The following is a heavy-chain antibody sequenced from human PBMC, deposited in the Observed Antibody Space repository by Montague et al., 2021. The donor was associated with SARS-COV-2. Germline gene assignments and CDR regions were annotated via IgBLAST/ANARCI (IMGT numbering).Heavy chain of an antibody. CDR2: IYYSGST. J-gene: IGHJ3*02. CDR1: GGSISSYY. V-gene: IGHV4-59*01. Sequence: SETLSLTCTVSGGSISSYYWSWIRQPPGKGLEWIGYIYYSGSTNYNPSLKSRVTISVDTSKNQFSLKLSSVTAADTAVYYCVREAWFGELHDAFDIWGQGTMVTVSS. CDR3: VREAWFGELHDAFDI. D-gene: IGHD3-10*01.